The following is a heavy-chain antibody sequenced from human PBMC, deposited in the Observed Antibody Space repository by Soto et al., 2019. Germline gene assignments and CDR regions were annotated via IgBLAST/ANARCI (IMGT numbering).Heavy chain of an antibody. Sequence: EVQLVESGGGLVKPGGSLRLSCAASGFTFSSYSMNWVRQAPGKGLGWVSSISSSSSYIYYADSVKGRFTISRDNAKNSLYLQMNSLRAEDTAVYYCARGYDILTGYPYWGQGTLVTVSS. J-gene: IGHJ4*02. D-gene: IGHD3-9*01. CDR2: ISSSSSYI. CDR3: ARGYDILTGYPY. V-gene: IGHV3-21*01. CDR1: GFTFSSYS.